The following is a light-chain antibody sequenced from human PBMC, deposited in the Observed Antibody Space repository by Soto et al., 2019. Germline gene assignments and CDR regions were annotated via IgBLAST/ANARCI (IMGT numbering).Light chain of an antibody. J-gene: IGKJ1*01. CDR1: QSVSSN. CDR3: HPYNNWTRT. V-gene: IGKV3-15*01. CDR2: GAS. Sequence: EIVMTQSPATLSVSPGERATLSCRASQSVSSNLAWYQQKPGQARRLLIYGASTRSTGIPARFSGSGSGTEVTLTISRLQSEDFAGYYCHPYNNWTRTFGQGTKVEIK.